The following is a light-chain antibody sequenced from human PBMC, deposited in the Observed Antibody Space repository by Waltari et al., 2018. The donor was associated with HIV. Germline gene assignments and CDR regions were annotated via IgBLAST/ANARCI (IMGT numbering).Light chain of an antibody. CDR3: SSFAPTNKFYVL. Sequence: QSTLTQPPSASGSPGQSVTISCTGTSSDIGGYNYVSWYQQHPGKAPKLIMTEVTKRPSGFPDRVSGSKSGNTASLTVSVLQADDEALYYCSSFAPTNKFYVLFGGGTTLTVL. CDR1: SSDIGGYNY. CDR2: EVT. J-gene: IGLJ2*01. V-gene: IGLV2-8*01.